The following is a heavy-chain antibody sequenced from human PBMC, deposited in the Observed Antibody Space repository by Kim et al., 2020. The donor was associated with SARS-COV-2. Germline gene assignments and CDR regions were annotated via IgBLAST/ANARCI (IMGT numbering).Heavy chain of an antibody. V-gene: IGHV4-31*03. Sequence: SETLSLTCTVSGGSINSGGYYWSWIRQHPGKGLEWIGYIYYSGSTYYNPSLKSRVTISVDTSKNQFSLKLSSVTAADTAVYYCARARFGTGGDSSGYYSPHYLDFWGQGTLVTVSS. D-gene: IGHD3-22*01. J-gene: IGHJ4*02. CDR2: IYYSGST. CDR3: ARARFGTGGDSSGYYSPHYLDF. CDR1: GGSINSGGYY.